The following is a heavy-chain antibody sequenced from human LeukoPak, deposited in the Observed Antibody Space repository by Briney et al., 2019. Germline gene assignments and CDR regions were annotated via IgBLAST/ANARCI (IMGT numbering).Heavy chain of an antibody. CDR2: IVGSSSYI. J-gene: IGHJ6*02. CDR1: GFSFSTYS. D-gene: IGHD2-2*01. V-gene: IGHV3-21*01. Sequence: GSLRLSCAASGFSFSTYSMNWVRQAPGKGLEWVSYIVGSSSYIYYADSVKGRFTISRDNAKNSLYLQMNSLRAEDTAVYYCARDRWDIVVVPAASTYYYGMDVWGQGTTVTVSS. CDR3: ARDRWDIVVVPAASTYYYGMDV.